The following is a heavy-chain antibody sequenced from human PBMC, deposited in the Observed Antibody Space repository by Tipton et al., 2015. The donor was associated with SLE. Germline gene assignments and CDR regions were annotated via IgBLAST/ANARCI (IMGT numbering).Heavy chain of an antibody. J-gene: IGHJ2*01. CDR1: GFTFSSYS. CDR2: ISRSSSTI. CDR3: ARDMVHFDL. Sequence: SLRLSCAASGFTFSSYSMNWVRQAPGKGLEWVSYISRSSSTIYYADPVKGRFTISRDKAKNSLYLQMNGLRVEDTAVYYCARDMVHFDLWGRGTLVTVSP. V-gene: IGHV3-48*01. D-gene: IGHD3-10*01.